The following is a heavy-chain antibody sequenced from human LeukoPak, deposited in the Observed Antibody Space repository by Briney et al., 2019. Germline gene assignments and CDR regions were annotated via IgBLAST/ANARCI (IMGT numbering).Heavy chain of an antibody. CDR3: ATGFCSGGRCYWYFDL. D-gene: IGHD2-15*01. Sequence: GGSLRLSCAASGFTFSSYWMHWVRQPPGKGLMWVSHINSDGSSTSYADSVKGRFTISRDNAKNTLFLQMNSLRAEDTAVYYCATGFCSGGRCYWYFDLWGRGTLVTDPS. J-gene: IGHJ2*01. CDR2: INSDGSST. V-gene: IGHV3-74*01. CDR1: GFTFSSYW.